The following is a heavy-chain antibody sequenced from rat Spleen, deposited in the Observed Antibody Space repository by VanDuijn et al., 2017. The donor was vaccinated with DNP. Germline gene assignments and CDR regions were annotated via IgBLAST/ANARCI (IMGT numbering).Heavy chain of an antibody. D-gene: IGHD1-1*01. Sequence: QVQLKESGPGLVQPSQTLSLTCTVSGFSLTKYGISWVRQTPGKGLDWVAAISSGGSSYFNSALKSRLSISRDTSKSQVFLEMSSLQTEDSAIYFCSIEEPRVLYYLSNLFDYWGQGVMVTVSS. V-gene: IGHV2S12*01. J-gene: IGHJ2*01. CDR2: ISSGGSS. CDR1: GFSLTKYG. CDR3: SIEEPRVLYYLSNLFDY.